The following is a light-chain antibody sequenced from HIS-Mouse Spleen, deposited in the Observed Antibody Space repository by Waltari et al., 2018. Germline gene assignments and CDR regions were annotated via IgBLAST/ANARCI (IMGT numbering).Light chain of an antibody. CDR2: KDS. CDR3: YSAADNNRV. CDR1: VLAKKY. Sequence: SYELTQPSSVSVSPGQTARITCSGDVLAKKYARWFQQKPGQAPGLVIYKDSERPSGIPGRFSGSSSGTTVTLTISGAQVEDEADYYCYSAADNNRVFGGGTKLTVL. J-gene: IGLJ2*01. V-gene: IGLV3-27*01.